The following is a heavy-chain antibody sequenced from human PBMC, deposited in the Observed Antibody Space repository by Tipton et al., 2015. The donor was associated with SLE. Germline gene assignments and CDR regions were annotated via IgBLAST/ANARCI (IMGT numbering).Heavy chain of an antibody. Sequence: TLSLTCDVSGDSVTYSHWWTWVRRPPGKGLEWIGEIYHSGHTNYNPSLKSRFTISVDTSKNQVSLKLTSVTAADTAVYYCARDLSSGYNPSFDYWGQGTLLTVSS. J-gene: IGHJ4*02. V-gene: IGHV4-4*02. CDR1: GDSVTYSHW. D-gene: IGHD5-24*01. CDR2: IYHSGHT. CDR3: ARDLSSGYNPSFDY.